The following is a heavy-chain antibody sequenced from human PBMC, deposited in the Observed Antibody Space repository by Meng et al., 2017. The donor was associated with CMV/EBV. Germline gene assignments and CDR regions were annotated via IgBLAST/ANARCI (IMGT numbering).Heavy chain of an antibody. CDR1: GGTFSSYA. Sequence: SVKVSCKASGGTFSSYAISWVRQAPGQGLEWMGGIIPILGIANYAQKFQGRATITADKSTSTAYMELSSLRSEDTAVYYCARSKGGWVTAIFDYWGQGTLVTVSS. CDR3: ARSKGGWVTAIFDY. CDR2: IIPILGIA. D-gene: IGHD6-19*01. V-gene: IGHV1-69*10. J-gene: IGHJ4*02.